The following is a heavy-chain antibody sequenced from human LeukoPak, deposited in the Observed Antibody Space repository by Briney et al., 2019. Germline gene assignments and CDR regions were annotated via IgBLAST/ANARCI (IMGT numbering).Heavy chain of an antibody. CDR3: AKDLRVTMIVVVITVFDY. Sequence: PGGSLRLSCAASGFTFSSYAMSWVRQAPGKGLEWVSAISGSGGSTYYADSVKGRFTISRDNSKNTLYLQMNSLRAEDTAVYYCAKDLRVTMIVVVITVFDYWGQGTLVTVSS. V-gene: IGHV3-23*01. J-gene: IGHJ4*02. CDR2: ISGSGGST. CDR1: GFTFSSYA. D-gene: IGHD3-22*01.